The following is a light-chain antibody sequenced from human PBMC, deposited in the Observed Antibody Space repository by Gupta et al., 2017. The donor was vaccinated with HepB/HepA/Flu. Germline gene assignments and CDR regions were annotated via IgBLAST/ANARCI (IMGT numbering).Light chain of an antibody. V-gene: IGKV1-39*01. CDR2: AAS. CDR1: QSISRY. Sequence: DIQTTQSPSSLSASVGDRVTVTRRASQSISRYLNWPQQKPGKAPKHLIYAASDLQSGVPARFNGSGTGTEFTRAICWLRPEDLATYYCLQCNSTPKTFGQGTKLEIK. CDR3: LQCNSTPKT. J-gene: IGKJ1*01.